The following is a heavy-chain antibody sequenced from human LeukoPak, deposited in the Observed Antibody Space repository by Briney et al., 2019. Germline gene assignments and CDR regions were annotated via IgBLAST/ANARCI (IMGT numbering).Heavy chain of an antibody. Sequence: GASVKVSCKASAYTFTGYYMHWVRQAPGQGLEWMGWINPNSGGTNYAQKFQGRVTMTRDTSIGTAYMELSRLRSDDTAVYYCARVRHIVVVTAIPFTAFDIWGQGTMVTVSS. V-gene: IGHV1-2*02. J-gene: IGHJ3*02. CDR1: AYTFTGYY. D-gene: IGHD2-21*02. CDR2: INPNSGGT. CDR3: ARVRHIVVVTAIPFTAFDI.